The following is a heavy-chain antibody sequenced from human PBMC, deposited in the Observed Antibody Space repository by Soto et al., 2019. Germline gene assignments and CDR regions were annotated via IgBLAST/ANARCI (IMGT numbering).Heavy chain of an antibody. CDR2: IYYSGST. CDR1: GGSISSSSYY. J-gene: IGHJ4*02. D-gene: IGHD5-18*01. V-gene: IGHV4-39*01. Sequence: SETLSLTCTVSGGSISSSSYYWGWIRQPPGKGLEWIGTIYYSGSTYYNPSLKSRVTISVDTSKNQFSLKLSSMTAADTAVYYCARGVVLIQLWSFPPQLYFDYWGQGTLVTVSP. CDR3: ARGVVLIQLWSFPPQLYFDY.